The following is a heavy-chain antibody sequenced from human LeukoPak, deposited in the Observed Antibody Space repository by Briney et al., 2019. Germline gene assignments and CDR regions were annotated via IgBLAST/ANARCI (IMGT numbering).Heavy chain of an antibody. Sequence: GGSLRLSCAASGFTFSSYSMNWVRQAPGKGLEWVSSSSSSSSYIYYADSVKGRFTISRDNAKNSLYLQMNSLRAEDTAVYYCARDRRGTTVRHNLRFDYWGQGTLVTVSS. CDR3: ARDRRGTTVRHNLRFDY. J-gene: IGHJ4*02. D-gene: IGHD4-17*01. CDR2: SSSSSSYI. CDR1: GFTFSSYS. V-gene: IGHV3-21*01.